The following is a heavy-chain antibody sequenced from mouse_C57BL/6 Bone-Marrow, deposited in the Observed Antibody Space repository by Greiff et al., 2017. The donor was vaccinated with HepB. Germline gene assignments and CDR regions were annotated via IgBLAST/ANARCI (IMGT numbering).Heavy chain of an antibody. CDR3: ARTLPYWYFDV. CDR2: IYPGSGNT. J-gene: IGHJ1*03. CDR1: GSTFPDYY. V-gene: IGHV1-76*01. Sequence: VQLQQSGAELVRPGASVKLSCKASGSTFPDYYINWVKQRPGQGLEWIARIYPGSGNTYYNEKFKGKATLTAEKSSSTAYMQLSSLTSEDSAVYFCARTLPYWYFDVWGTGTTVTVSS.